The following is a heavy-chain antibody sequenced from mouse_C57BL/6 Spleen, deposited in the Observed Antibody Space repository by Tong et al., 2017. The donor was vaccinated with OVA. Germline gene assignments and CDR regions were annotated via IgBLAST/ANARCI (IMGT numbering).Heavy chain of an antibody. CDR1: GFTFSSYA. D-gene: IGHD1-1*01. CDR3: AVITTVVEYYAMDY. Sequence: EVQLQESGGGLVKPGGSLKLSCAASGFTFSSYAMSWVRQTPEKRLEWVATISDGGSYTYYPDNVKGRFTISRDNAKNNLYLQMSHLKSEDTAMYYCAVITTVVEYYAMDYWGQGTSVTVSS. J-gene: IGHJ4*01. CDR2: ISDGGSYT. V-gene: IGHV5-4*01.